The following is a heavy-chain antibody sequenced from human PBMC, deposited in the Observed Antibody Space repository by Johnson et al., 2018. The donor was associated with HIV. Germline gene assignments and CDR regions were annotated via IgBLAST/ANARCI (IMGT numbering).Heavy chain of an antibody. D-gene: IGHD4-23*01. V-gene: IGHV3-20*04. CDR2: INWHGGST. J-gene: IGHJ3*02. CDR1: GFTFSSYA. CDR3: ARGGAGGNSEGAFDI. Sequence: VRLVESGGGVVRPGRSLRLSCTASGFTFSSYAMHWVRQAPGKGLEWVSGINWHGGSTGYADSVKGRFTISRDNAKNSLYLQLKSLRAEDTAVYYCARGGAGGNSEGAFDIWGRGTIVTVSS.